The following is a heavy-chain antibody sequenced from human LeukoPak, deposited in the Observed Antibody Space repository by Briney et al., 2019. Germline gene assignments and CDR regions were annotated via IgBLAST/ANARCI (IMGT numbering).Heavy chain of an antibody. CDR1: GFTFSKFP. CDR3: AKSLFTSATGTGRAFHI. D-gene: IGHD1-1*01. J-gene: IGHJ3*02. Sequence: GGSLRLSCAASGFTFSKFPMGWVRQAPGRGLEWVSAISASGDVTFYADSLRGRFTISRDNSKSTLYLQMNGLRAEDTAIFYCAKSLFTSATGTGRAFHIWGQGTRATVSS. CDR2: ISASGDVT. V-gene: IGHV3-23*01.